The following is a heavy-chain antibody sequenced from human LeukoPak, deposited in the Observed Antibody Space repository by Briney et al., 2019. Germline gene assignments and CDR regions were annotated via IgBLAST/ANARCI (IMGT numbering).Heavy chain of an antibody. V-gene: IGHV3-64*02. J-gene: IGHJ4*02. Sequence: GGSLRLSCAASGFTFSGSATHWVRQAPGKGLEYVSAISSNGGSTGYADSVKGRFTISRDNAKNSLYLQMNSLRAEDTALYYCAREGGYSSSWYSFDYWGQGTLVTVSS. D-gene: IGHD6-13*01. CDR2: ISSNGGST. CDR3: AREGGYSSSWYSFDY. CDR1: GFTFSGSA.